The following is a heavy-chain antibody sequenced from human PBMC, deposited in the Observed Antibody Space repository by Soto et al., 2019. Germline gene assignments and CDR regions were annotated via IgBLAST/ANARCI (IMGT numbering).Heavy chain of an antibody. CDR1: GYTLTELS. CDR2: FDPEDGET. Sequence: ASVKVSCKASGYTLTELSMHWVRQAPGKGLEWMGGFDPEDGETIYAQKFQGRVTMTEDTSTDTAYMELSSLRSEDTAVYYCAVGSDGCSGGSCYVFDYWGQGTLVTVSS. CDR3: AVGSDGCSGGSCYVFDY. D-gene: IGHD2-15*01. V-gene: IGHV1-24*01. J-gene: IGHJ4*02.